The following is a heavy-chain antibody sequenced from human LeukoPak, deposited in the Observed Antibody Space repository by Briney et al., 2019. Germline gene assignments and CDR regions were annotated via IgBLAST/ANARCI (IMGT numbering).Heavy chain of an antibody. J-gene: IGHJ5*02. Sequence: ASVKVSCKASGYTFTSYAMHWVRQAPGQRLEWMGWINAGNGNTKYSQKFQGRVTFTRDTSASTAYMELSSLRSEDTAVYYCAGYCSSTSCRRSWFDPWGQGTLVTVSS. CDR1: GYTFTSYA. V-gene: IGHV1-3*01. D-gene: IGHD2-2*01. CDR2: INAGNGNT. CDR3: AGYCSSTSCRRSWFDP.